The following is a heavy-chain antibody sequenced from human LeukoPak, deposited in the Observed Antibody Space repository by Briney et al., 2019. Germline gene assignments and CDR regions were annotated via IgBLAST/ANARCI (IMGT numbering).Heavy chain of an antibody. V-gene: IGHV3-7*01. CDR3: ARDHYFYYMDA. CDR1: GFTFSSYW. CDR2: VNQGGTEK. Sequence: GGSLRLSCAASGFTFSSYWMHWVRQAPGKGLEWVAIVNQGGTEKYYVDSVKGRFTISRDNAENSLYLQMNSLRAEDTAVYYCARDHYFYYMDAWGKGTTVTVSS. J-gene: IGHJ6*03.